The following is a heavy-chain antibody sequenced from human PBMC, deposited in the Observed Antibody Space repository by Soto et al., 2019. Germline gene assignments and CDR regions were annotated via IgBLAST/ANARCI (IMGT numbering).Heavy chain of an antibody. V-gene: IGHV4-31*03. J-gene: IGHJ4*02. D-gene: IGHD5-18*01. CDR3: ARVAGVFGAAMGYFDY. CDR1: GGSISSGGYY. Sequence: PSETLSLTCTVSGGSISSGGYYWSWIRQHPGKGLEWIGYIYYSGSTYYNPSLKSRVTISVDTSKNQFSLKLSSVTAADTAVYYCARVAGVFGAAMGYFDYWGQGTLVTVSS. CDR2: IYYSGST.